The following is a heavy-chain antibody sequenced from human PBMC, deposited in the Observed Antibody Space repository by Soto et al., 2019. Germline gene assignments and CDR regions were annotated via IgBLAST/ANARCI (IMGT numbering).Heavy chain of an antibody. CDR2: IFYIGST. CDR3: ARSIDA. J-gene: IGHJ5*02. V-gene: IGHV4-31*03. CDR1: GGSISSGGYF. Sequence: QVQLQESGPGLVKPSQTLSLTCTVSGGSISSGGYFWNWTRQHPGKGLEWIGYIFYIGSTYYTPSLKSRVTISVDTSKNQFSLKLSSVTAADTAVYYCARSIDAWGQGTLVTVSS.